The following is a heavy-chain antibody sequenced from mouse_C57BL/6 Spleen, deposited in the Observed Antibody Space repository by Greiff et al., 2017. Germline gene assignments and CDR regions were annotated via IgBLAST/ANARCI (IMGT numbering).Heavy chain of an antibody. D-gene: IGHD1-1*01. CDR3: ARNYGSSYSWFAY. Sequence: QVQLQQSGAELMKPGASVKLSCKATGYTFTGYWIEWVKQRPGHGLEWIGEILPGSGSTNYNQKFKGKSTLTVDKSSSTAYMQLSSLTSEDSAVYYCARNYGSSYSWFAYWGQGTLVTVSA. CDR2: ILPGSGST. CDR1: GYTFTGYW. V-gene: IGHV1-9*01. J-gene: IGHJ3*01.